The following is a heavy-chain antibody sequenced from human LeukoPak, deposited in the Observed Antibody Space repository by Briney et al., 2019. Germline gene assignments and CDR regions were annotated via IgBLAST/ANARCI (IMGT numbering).Heavy chain of an antibody. V-gene: IGHV3-7*01. D-gene: IGHD4-17*01. CDR1: GFTFSSYW. CDR3: ARDLISPTVTTGYYFDY. CDR2: IKQDGSEK. J-gene: IGHJ4*02. Sequence: GGSLGLSCAASGFTFSSYWMSWVRQAPGKGLEWVANIKQDGSEKYYVDSVKGRFTISRDNAKNSLYLQMNSLRAEDTAVYYCARDLISPTVTTGYYFDYWGQGTLVTVSS.